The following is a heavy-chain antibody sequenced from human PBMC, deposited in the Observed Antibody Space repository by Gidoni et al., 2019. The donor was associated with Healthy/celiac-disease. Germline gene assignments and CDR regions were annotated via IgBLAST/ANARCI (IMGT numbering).Heavy chain of an antibody. Sequence: EVQLVQSGAEVKKPGESLKISCKGSGYSFNSYWIGWVRQMPGKGLEWMVIIYPGDSDTRYSPSFQGQVTISADKSISTAYLQWSSLKASDTAMYYCARQRAATVTTGPWGSFDIWGQGTMVTVSS. CDR3: ARQRAATVTTGPWGSFDI. CDR1: GYSFNSYW. V-gene: IGHV5-51*01. J-gene: IGHJ3*02. CDR2: IYPGDSDT. D-gene: IGHD4-17*01.